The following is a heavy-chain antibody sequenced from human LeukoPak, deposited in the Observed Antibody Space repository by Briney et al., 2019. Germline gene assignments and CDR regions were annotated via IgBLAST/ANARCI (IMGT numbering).Heavy chain of an antibody. D-gene: IGHD5-24*01. CDR1: GFTFSSYG. Sequence: GGSLRLSCAASGFTFSSYGMHWVRQAPGKGLEWVALILFDGTNKYYADSVKGRFTISRDNSKNTLYLQMNSLRAEDTAVYYCAKDRRLQLPFDYWGQGTLVTVSS. V-gene: IGHV3-30*18. J-gene: IGHJ4*02. CDR2: ILFDGTNK. CDR3: AKDRRLQLPFDY.